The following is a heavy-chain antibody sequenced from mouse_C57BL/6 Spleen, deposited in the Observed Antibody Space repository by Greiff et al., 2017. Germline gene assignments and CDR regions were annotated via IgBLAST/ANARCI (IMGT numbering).Heavy chain of an antibody. CDR2: IYPGSGST. CDR3: AREDVATVVATDAMDD. D-gene: IGHD1-1*01. J-gene: IGHJ4*01. CDR1: GYTFTSYW. Sequence: VQLQQPGAELVKPGASVKMSCKASGYTFTSYWIPWVKQRPGQGLEWIGDIYPGSGSTNYNEKFKSKATLTVDTSSSTAYMQLSSLTSEDSAVYYCAREDVATVVATDAMDDWGQGTSVTVSS. V-gene: IGHV1-55*01.